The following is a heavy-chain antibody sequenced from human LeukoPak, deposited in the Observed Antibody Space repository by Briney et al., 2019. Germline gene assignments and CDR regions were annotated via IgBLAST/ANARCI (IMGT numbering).Heavy chain of an antibody. CDR1: GFTFSSYA. J-gene: IGHJ4*02. CDR3: AKAQVGATGFDY. D-gene: IGHD1-26*01. V-gene: IGHV3-23*01. Sequence: GGSLRLSCAASGFTFSSYAMSWVRQAPGKGLEWVSAISGSGGSTYYADSVKGRFTISRDNSKNTLYLQMSSLRAEDTAVYYCAKAQVGATGFDYWGQGTLVTVSS. CDR2: ISGSGGST.